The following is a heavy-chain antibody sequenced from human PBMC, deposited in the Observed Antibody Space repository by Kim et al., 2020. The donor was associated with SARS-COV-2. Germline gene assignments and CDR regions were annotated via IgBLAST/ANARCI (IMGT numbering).Heavy chain of an antibody. CDR2: INAGNGNT. J-gene: IGHJ6*02. V-gene: IGHV1-3*01. D-gene: IGHD3-22*01. CDR3: ASGGEGTMIVKKGRYYYYGMDV. CDR1: GYTFTSYA. Sequence: ASVKVSCKASGYTFTSYAMHWVRQAPGQRLEWMGWINAGNGNTKYSQKFQGRVTITRDTSASTAYMELSSLRSEDTAVYYCASGGEGTMIVKKGRYYYYGMDVWGQGTTVTVSS.